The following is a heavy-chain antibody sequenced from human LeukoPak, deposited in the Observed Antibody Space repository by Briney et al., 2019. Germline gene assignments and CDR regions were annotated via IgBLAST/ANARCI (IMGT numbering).Heavy chain of an antibody. Sequence: GESLKISCKGSGYSFTSYWIGWVRQMPGKGLEWMGIIYPGDSDTRYSPSFQGQVTISADKSISTAYLQWSSLKASDTAMYYCATQPRRERWLQSYFDYWGQGTLVTVPS. CDR1: GYSFTSYW. J-gene: IGHJ4*02. CDR2: IYPGDSDT. CDR3: ATQPRRERWLQSYFDY. V-gene: IGHV5-51*01. D-gene: IGHD5-24*01.